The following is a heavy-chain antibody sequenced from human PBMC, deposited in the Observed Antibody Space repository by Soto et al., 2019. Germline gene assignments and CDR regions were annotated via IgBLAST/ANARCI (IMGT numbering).Heavy chain of an antibody. Sequence: GASVKVSCKASGGTFSSYTISWVRQAPGQGLEWMGRIIPILGIANYAQKFQGRVTITADKSTSTAYMELSSLRSEDTAVYYCASFTIVRGVNTWFDPWGQGTLVTVSS. CDR3: ASFTIVRGVNTWFDP. V-gene: IGHV1-69*02. J-gene: IGHJ5*02. D-gene: IGHD3-10*01. CDR2: IIPILGIA. CDR1: GGTFSSYT.